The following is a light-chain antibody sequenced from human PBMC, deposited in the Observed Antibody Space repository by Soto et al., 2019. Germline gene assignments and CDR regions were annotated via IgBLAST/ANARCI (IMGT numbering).Light chain of an antibody. CDR1: QSVASSF. V-gene: IGKV3-20*01. CDR3: HKYGPSPLT. CDR2: TAS. J-gene: IGKJ4*01. Sequence: EIVLTQSPGTLSLSPVARATLSCRASQSVASSFIAWFQQKPGQPPRLLIYTASSRAPGIPDRFTASGSGTDFTLTISRLEPEDFAVYYCHKYGPSPLTFGGGTKVEI.